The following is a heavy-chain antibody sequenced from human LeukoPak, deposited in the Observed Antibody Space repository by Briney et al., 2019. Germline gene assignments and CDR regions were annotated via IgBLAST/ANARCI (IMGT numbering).Heavy chain of an antibody. CDR2: ISAYNGNT. CDR3: ARGGHRNYGDYDFDY. V-gene: IGHV1-18*01. D-gene: IGHD4-17*01. CDR1: GYTFTSYG. J-gene: IGHJ4*02. Sequence: ASVKVSCKASGYTFTSYGISWVRQAPGQGLEWMGWISAYNGNTNYAQKLQGRVTITRNTSISTAYMELSSLRSEDTAVYYCARGGHRNYGDYDFDYWGQGTLVTVSS.